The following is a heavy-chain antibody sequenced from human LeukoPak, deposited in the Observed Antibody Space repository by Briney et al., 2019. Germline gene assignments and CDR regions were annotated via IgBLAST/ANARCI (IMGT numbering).Heavy chain of an antibody. CDR3: ARDHSSGWYYFDY. CDR2: IWYDGSNK. J-gene: IGHJ4*02. D-gene: IGHD6-19*01. Sequence: GGSLRLSCAASGFTFSSYGMHWVRQAPGKGLEWVAVIWYDGSNKYYADSVKGRFTISRDNSKNTLYLQMNSLRAEDTAVYYCARDHSSGWYYFDYWGQGTLVTVSS. V-gene: IGHV3-33*01. CDR1: GFTFSSYG.